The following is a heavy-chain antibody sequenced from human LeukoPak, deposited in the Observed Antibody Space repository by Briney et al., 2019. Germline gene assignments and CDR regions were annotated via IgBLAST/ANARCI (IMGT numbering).Heavy chain of an antibody. J-gene: IGHJ4*02. D-gene: IGHD1-1*01. CDR1: GFTFDDFG. V-gene: IGHV3-20*04. CDR3: TRDETGIDY. Sequence: GGSLRVSCTTSGFTFDDFGLSWVRQAPGKGLEWVSSINWNGSITPYADSVRGRFTISRDNDKNSLYLQMNSLKVEDTALYYCTRDETGIDYWGPGTLVTVSS. CDR2: INWNGSIT.